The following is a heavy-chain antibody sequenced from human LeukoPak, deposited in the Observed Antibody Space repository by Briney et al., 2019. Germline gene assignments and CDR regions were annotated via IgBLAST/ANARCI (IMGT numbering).Heavy chain of an antibody. V-gene: IGHV1-69*13. CDR3: AREGGIAVAGTYQSVFDY. D-gene: IGHD6-19*01. CDR2: IIPIFGTA. CDR1: GGTFSSYA. J-gene: IGHJ4*02. Sequence: SVKVSCKASGGTFSSYAISWVRQAPGQGREWMGGIIPIFGTANYAQKFQGRVTITADESTSTAYMELSSLRSEDTAVYYCAREGGIAVAGTYQSVFDYWGQGTLVTVSS.